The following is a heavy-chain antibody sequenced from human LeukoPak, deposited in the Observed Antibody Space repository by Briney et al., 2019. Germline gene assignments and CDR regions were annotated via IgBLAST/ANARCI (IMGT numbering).Heavy chain of an antibody. D-gene: IGHD5-24*01. Sequence: PGGSLRLSCAASGFTFSSYGVHWVRQAPGKGLEWVAFIRYDGSNKYYADSVKGRFTISRDNAKNSLYLQMNSLRAEDTAVYYCARDQGELEMATTIDYWGQGTLVTVSS. CDR3: ARDQGELEMATTIDY. CDR2: IRYDGSNK. CDR1: GFTFSSYG. V-gene: IGHV3-30*02. J-gene: IGHJ4*02.